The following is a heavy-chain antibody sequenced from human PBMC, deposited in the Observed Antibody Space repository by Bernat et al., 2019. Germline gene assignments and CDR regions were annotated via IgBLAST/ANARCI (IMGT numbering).Heavy chain of an antibody. CDR2: INPNSGGT. D-gene: IGHD6-13*01. CDR3: ARDIAAAGPAGDI. Sequence: QVQLVQSGAEAKKPGASVTVSCKASGYTFTVHYMHWVRQAPGQGLEWMGWINPNSGGTNYAQEFQGRVTMTLDTSISTAYMELSSLRSDDTVVYYCARDIAAAGPAGDIWGQGTMVTVS. V-gene: IGHV1-2*02. CDR1: GYTFTVHY. J-gene: IGHJ3*02.